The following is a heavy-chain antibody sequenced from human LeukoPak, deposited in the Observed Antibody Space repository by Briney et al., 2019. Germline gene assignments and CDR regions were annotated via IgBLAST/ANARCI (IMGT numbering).Heavy chain of an antibody. J-gene: IGHJ4*02. V-gene: IGHV3-21*01. Sequence: GGSLRLSCAASGFTFSSYSMTWVRQAPGKGLEWVSSISSSSGYIYYADSVKGRFTISRDNAKKSLYLQVNSLRAEDTAVYYCAREENYKVDYWGQGTLVTVSS. CDR1: GFTFSSYS. D-gene: IGHD1-7*01. CDR2: ISSSSGYI. CDR3: AREENYKVDY.